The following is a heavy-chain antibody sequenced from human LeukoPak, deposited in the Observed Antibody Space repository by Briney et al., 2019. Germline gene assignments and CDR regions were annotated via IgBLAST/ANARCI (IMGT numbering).Heavy chain of an antibody. CDR1: GYSFTSYW. D-gene: IGHD3-10*01. Sequence: GESLKISCKGSGYSFTSYWIGWVRQMPGKGLEWMGIIYPGDSDTRYSPSFQGQVTISADKSISTAYLQWSSLKASDTAMYYCARQRYYYGSGSYPNDYWGQGTLVTVSS. V-gene: IGHV5-51*01. J-gene: IGHJ4*02. CDR2: IYPGDSDT. CDR3: ARQRYYYGSGSYPNDY.